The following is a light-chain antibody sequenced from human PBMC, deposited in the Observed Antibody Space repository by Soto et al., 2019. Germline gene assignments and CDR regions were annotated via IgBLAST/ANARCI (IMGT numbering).Light chain of an antibody. CDR2: AAY. CDR3: QQLHDYPIT. J-gene: IGKJ5*01. Sequence: ILLNKSPSSLSASVGDRVTITCRASQGIDSSLAWYQQKPGKAPKLLIYAAYSLQSGVQSRFSGSGSGTDFTLTIRSLQPEDFATYYCQQLHDYPITFGQGTRLEI. V-gene: IGKV1-9*01. CDR1: QGIDSS.